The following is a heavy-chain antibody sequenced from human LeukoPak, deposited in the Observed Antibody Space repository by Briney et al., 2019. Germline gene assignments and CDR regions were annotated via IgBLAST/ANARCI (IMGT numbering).Heavy chain of an antibody. CDR3: ATPLDYYDSSGYHQGGD. Sequence: GGSLRLSCAASGFTFSSYWMTWVRQAPGKGLEWVANVKEDGSKKNYVDSVKGRFTISRDNAKNSLYLQMNSLRAEDTAVYYCATPLDYYDSSGYHQGGDWGQGTLVTVSS. CDR1: GFTFSSYW. J-gene: IGHJ4*02. D-gene: IGHD3-22*01. V-gene: IGHV3-7*03. CDR2: VKEDGSKK.